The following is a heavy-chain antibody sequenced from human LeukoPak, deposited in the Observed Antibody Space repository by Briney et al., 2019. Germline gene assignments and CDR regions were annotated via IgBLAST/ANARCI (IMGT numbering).Heavy chain of an antibody. CDR3: ARDHLGIVVADFDY. CDR2: ISAYNGNT. D-gene: IGHD3-22*01. J-gene: IGHJ4*02. Sequence: ASVKVSCKASGYTFTNYAISWVRQAPGQGLEWMGWISAYNGNTNYAQNLQGRVTMTTDTSTSTAYMELSSLRSEDTAVYYCARDHLGIVVADFDYWGQGTLVTVSS. CDR1: GYTFTNYA. V-gene: IGHV1-18*01.